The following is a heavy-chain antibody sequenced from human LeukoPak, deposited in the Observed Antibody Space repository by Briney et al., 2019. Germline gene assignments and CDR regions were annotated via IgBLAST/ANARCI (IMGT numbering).Heavy chain of an antibody. D-gene: IGHD5-18*01. CDR3: AAGYSYGYSFPYYFDY. V-gene: IGHV1-2*02. Sequence: GASVKVSCKASGYTFTGYYMHWVRQAPGQGLEWMGWINPNSGGTNYAQKFQGRVTMTRDTSISAAYMELSSLRSEDTAVYYCAAGYSYGYSFPYYFDYWGQGTLVTVSS. CDR2: INPNSGGT. J-gene: IGHJ4*02. CDR1: GYTFTGYY.